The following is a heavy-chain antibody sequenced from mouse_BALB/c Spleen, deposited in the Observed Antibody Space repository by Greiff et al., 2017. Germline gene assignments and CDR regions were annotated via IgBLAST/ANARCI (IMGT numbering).Heavy chain of an antibody. CDR2: INPSTGYT. Sequence: QVQLKESGAELAKPGASVKMSCKASGYTFTSYWMHWVKQRPGQGLEWIGYINPSTGYTEYNQKFKDKATLTADKSSSTAYMQLSSLTSEDSAVYYCARDYGSTHYYATDDGGQGTSVTVSS. J-gene: IGHJ4*01. D-gene: IGHD1-1*01. CDR1: GYTFTSYW. V-gene: IGHV1-7*01. CDR3: ARDYGSTHYYATDD.